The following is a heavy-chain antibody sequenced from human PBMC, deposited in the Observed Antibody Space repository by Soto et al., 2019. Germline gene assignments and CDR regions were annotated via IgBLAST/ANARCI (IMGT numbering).Heavy chain of an antibody. J-gene: IGHJ3*02. D-gene: IGHD2-15*01. Sequence: GGSLRLSCAASGFTFSSYSMNWVRQAPGKGLEWVSSISSSSSYIYYADSVKGRFTISRDNAKNSLYLQMNSLRAEDTAVYYCARDLCSGGSCYDHDAFDIWGQGTMVTVSS. CDR3: ARDLCSGGSCYDHDAFDI. CDR1: GFTFSSYS. V-gene: IGHV3-21*01. CDR2: ISSSSSYI.